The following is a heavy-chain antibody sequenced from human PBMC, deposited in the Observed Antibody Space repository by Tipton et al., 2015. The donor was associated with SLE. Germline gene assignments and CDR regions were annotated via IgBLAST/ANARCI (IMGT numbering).Heavy chain of an antibody. CDR2: IYYSGTT. D-gene: IGHD2-15*01. CDR3: ARASYCSGGSCYWFDP. J-gene: IGHJ5*02. CDR1: SGSISSGGYY. Sequence: TLSLTCTVSSGSISSGGYYWSWIRQHPGKGLEWIGYIYYSGTTYYNPSLKSRVTISVDTSKNQFSLKLSSVTAADTAVYYCARASYCSGGSCYWFDPWGQGTLVTVSS. V-gene: IGHV4-31*03.